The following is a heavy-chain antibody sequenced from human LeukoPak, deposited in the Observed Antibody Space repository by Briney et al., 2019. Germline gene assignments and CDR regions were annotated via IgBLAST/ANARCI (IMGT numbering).Heavy chain of an antibody. CDR1: GFTFRNYY. Sequence: GRSLRPSCAASGFTFRNYYMHWVRQAPGKGLEWVAVISLDGNNEYYADSVKGRFSLSRDNSMNTLYLQLNSLRTEDTAMYYCARDLSGHWTYDYWGQGTLVTVSS. CDR2: ISLDGNNE. D-gene: IGHD1-1*01. CDR3: ARDLSGHWTYDY. V-gene: IGHV3-30-3*01. J-gene: IGHJ4*01.